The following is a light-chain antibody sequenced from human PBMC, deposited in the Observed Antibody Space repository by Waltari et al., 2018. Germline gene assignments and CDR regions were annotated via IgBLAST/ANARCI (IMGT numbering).Light chain of an antibody. J-gene: IGLJ3*02. Sequence: QSALTQPPSAAGSPGQSLTISCPGTSSHVGGYKYVPQYQQHPGKAPKLMIYEVSKRPSGVPDRFSGSKSGNTASLTVSGLQAEDEADYYCSSYAGSNNWVFGGGTKLTVL. CDR2: EVS. CDR1: SSHVGGYKY. V-gene: IGLV2-8*01. CDR3: SSYAGSNNWV.